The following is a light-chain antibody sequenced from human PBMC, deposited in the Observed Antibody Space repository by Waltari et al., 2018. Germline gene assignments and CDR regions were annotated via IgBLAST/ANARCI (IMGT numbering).Light chain of an antibody. CDR2: SAS. J-gene: IGKJ1*01. Sequence: DIQMTQSPLSLSASVGDRVTVTCRASQSVSTHLNWYQHKPGKAPELLAYSASFLEPGVPSRFSAGGSGTDFNFTITAVQPEDFATYYCQETYTPPWTFGPGTRLEIK. CDR1: QSVSTH. CDR3: QETYTPPWT. V-gene: IGKV1-39*01.